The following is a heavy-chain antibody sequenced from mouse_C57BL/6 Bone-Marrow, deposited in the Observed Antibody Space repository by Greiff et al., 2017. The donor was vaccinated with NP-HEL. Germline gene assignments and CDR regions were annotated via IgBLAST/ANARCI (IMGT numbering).Heavy chain of an antibody. CDR2: IDPKSGGT. CDR1: GYTFTSYL. J-gene: IGHJ2*01. Sequence: QVQLQQPGAELVKPGASVKLSCKASGYTFTSYLMHWVKQRPGRGLEWIGRIDPKSGGTKYNEKFKSKATLTVDKPSSTAYMQLNSLTSEVSAVYYCARYYYVSSSFDYWGQGTTLTVSS. D-gene: IGHD1-1*01. V-gene: IGHV1-72*01. CDR3: ARYYYVSSSFDY.